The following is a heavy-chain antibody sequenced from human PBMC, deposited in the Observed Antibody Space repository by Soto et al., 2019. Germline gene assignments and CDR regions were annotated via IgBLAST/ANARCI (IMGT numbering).Heavy chain of an antibody. CDR1: GFTFSSYA. CDR3: AKEPELWFGELNYYFDY. Sequence: EVQLLESGGGLVQPGGSLRRSCAASGFTFSSYAMSWVRQAPGKGLEWVSAISGSGGSTYYADSVKGRFTISRDNSKNTLYLQKNSLRAEDTAVYYCAKEPELWFGELNYYFDYWGQGTLVTVSS. J-gene: IGHJ4*02. CDR2: ISGSGGST. V-gene: IGHV3-23*01. D-gene: IGHD3-10*01.